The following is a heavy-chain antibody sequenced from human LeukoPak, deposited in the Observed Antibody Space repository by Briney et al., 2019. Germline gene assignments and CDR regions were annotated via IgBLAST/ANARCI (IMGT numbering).Heavy chain of an antibody. CDR1: GFTFSSYG. CDR2: IRYDGSNK. J-gene: IGHJ4*02. CDR3: TKDSVAMVTTSDY. Sequence: GSLRLSCAASGFTFSSYGMHWVRQAPGKGLEWVAFIRYDGSNKYYADSVKGRFTTSRDNAKNSLYLQMNSLRPEDTALYYCTKDSVAMVTTSDYWGQGTLVTVSS. D-gene: IGHD5-18*01. V-gene: IGHV3-30*02.